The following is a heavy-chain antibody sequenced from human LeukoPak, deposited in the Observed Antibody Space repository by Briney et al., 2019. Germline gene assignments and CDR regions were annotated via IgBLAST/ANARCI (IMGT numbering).Heavy chain of an antibody. CDR1: GYKFTSYY. D-gene: IGHD3-10*01. CDR2: INPSSGST. Sequence: ASVKDSCKTSGYKFTSYYIQWVRQAPGQGLEWLGIINPSSGSTTYAQKFQGRVTMARDTSTSTVYMELSSLRAEDTAVYYCTRDYYYGSGTYFSGFDYWGQGTLVTVSS. CDR3: TRDYYYGSGTYFSGFDY. V-gene: IGHV1-46*01. J-gene: IGHJ4*02.